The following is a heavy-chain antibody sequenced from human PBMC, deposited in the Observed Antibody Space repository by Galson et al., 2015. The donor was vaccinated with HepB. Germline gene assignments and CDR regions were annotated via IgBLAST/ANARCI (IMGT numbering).Heavy chain of an antibody. Sequence: SLRLSCAASGFTFSSYAMHWVRQAPGKGLEWVAVISYDGSNKYYADSVKGRFTISRDNSKNTLYLQMNSLRAEDTAVYYCARDDCSSTSCYLSYYYGMDVWGQGTTVTVSS. J-gene: IGHJ6*02. V-gene: IGHV3-30-3*01. CDR3: ARDDCSSTSCYLSYYYGMDV. CDR2: ISYDGSNK. D-gene: IGHD2-2*01. CDR1: GFTFSSYA.